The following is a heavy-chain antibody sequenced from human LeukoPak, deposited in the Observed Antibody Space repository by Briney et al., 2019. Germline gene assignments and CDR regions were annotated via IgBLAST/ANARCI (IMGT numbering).Heavy chain of an antibody. Sequence: KSGGSLRLSCAASGFTFSDYYMSWIRQAPGKGLEWVSYISTTGNTIHYAESVKGRVTISRDNAKNSLDLQMHSLRVEDTAVYYCARDFDDTLDYWGQGTLVTVSS. CDR3: ARDFDDTLDY. D-gene: IGHD3-9*01. CDR1: GFTFSDYY. CDR2: ISTTGNTI. V-gene: IGHV3-11*04. J-gene: IGHJ4*02.